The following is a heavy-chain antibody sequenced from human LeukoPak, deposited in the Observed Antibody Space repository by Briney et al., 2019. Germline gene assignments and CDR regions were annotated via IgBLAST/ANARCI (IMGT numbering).Heavy chain of an antibody. CDR3: ARDLIAVATFDY. V-gene: IGHV3-7*01. CDR1: GFTFSGYW. CDR2: IKQDGSEK. Sequence: GGSLRLSCAASGFTFSGYWMSWVRQAPGKGLEWVANIKQDGSEKYYVDSVKGRFTISRDNAKNSLYLQMNSLRAEDTAVYYCARDLIAVATFDYWGQGTLVTVSS. D-gene: IGHD6-19*01. J-gene: IGHJ4*02.